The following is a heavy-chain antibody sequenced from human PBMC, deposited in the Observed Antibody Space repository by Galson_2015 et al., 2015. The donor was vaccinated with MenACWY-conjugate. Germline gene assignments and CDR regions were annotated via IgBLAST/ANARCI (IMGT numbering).Heavy chain of an antibody. V-gene: IGHV3-74*01. Sequence: SLRLSCAASGFTFNQYWMHWVRQAPGKGLVWVSRISPDGSVTNYADPVKGRFTLSRDNAKNTLYLQMNSLRGDDTAVYYCARKSAAATNGNSFDIWGRGTMLTVSS. CDR2: ISPDGSVT. CDR1: GFTFNQYW. J-gene: IGHJ3*02. D-gene: IGHD2-2*01. CDR3: ARKSAAATNGNSFDI.